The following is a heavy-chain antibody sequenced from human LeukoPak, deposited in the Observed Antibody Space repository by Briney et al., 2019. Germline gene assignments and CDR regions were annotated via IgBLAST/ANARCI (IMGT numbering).Heavy chain of an antibody. CDR2: ISGSAIAT. J-gene: IGHJ4*02. CDR3: AKDQRFGDLDDY. CDR1: GFTFSNYA. D-gene: IGHD3-10*01. V-gene: IGHV3-23*01. Sequence: GGSLRLSCTTSGFTFSNYAMSWVRQAPGKGLEWVSSISGSAIATYYADSVKGRFAISRDNSKNTLYLQMTSLRAEDTAVYYCAKDQRFGDLDDYRGQGTLVTVSS.